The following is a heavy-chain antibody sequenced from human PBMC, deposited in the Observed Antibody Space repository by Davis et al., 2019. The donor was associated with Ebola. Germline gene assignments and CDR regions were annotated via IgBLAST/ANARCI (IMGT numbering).Heavy chain of an antibody. Sequence: GESLKISCKGSGYSFTTYWINWVRQTPGKGLEWMGRIDPSDSYTTYSPSFQGHVTISADKSISSAYLQWSSLEASDSAMYFCARGDSGDLYYYAMDVWGQGTTVTVSS. CDR1: GYSFTTYW. D-gene: IGHD2-21*01. V-gene: IGHV5-10-1*01. CDR2: IDPSDSYT. CDR3: ARGDSGDLYYYAMDV. J-gene: IGHJ6*02.